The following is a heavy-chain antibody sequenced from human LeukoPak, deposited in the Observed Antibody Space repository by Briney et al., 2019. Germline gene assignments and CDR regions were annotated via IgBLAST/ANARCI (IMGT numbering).Heavy chain of an antibody. Sequence: GGPLRLSCAASGFTFSSYWMHWVRQVPGKGLVWVSRINSDGTTTSYADSVKGRITISRDNAKNTLYPQMNSLRAEDTAVYYCARDNNYGQDYWGQGTLVTVSS. CDR2: INSDGTTT. CDR1: GFTFSSYW. CDR3: ARDNNYGQDY. J-gene: IGHJ4*02. D-gene: IGHD5-18*01. V-gene: IGHV3-74*01.